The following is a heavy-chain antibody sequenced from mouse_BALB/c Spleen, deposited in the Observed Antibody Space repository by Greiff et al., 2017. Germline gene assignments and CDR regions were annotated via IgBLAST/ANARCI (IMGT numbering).Heavy chain of an antibody. CDR1: GFSLSTSGMG. CDR3: ARIYYYGSSYVRDAMDY. V-gene: IGHV8-12*01. Sequence: QVTLKVCGPGILQPSQTLSLTCSFSGFSLSTSGMGVSWIRQPSGKGLEWLAHIYWDDDKRYNPSLKSRLTISKDTSSNQVFLKITSVDTADTATYYCARIYYYGSSYVRDAMDYWGQGTSVTVSS. CDR2: IYWDDDK. D-gene: IGHD1-1*01. J-gene: IGHJ4*01.